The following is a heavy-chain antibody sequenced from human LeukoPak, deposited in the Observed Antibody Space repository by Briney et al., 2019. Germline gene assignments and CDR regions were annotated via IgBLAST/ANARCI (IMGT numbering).Heavy chain of an antibody. V-gene: IGHV4-39*01. J-gene: IGHJ5*02. CDR2: IYYSGST. D-gene: IGHD3-16*01. CDR3: ARQGGYYDYVWGSYCPNWFDP. Sequence: SSETLSLTCTVSGGSISSSSYYWGWIRQPPGKGLEWIGSIYYSGSTYYNPSLKSRVTISVDTSKNQFSLKLSSVTAADTAVYYCARQGGYYDYVWGSYCPNWFDPWGQGTLVTVSS. CDR1: GGSISSSSYY.